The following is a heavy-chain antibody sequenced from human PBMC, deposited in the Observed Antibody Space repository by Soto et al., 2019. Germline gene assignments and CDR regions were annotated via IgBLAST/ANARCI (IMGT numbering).Heavy chain of an antibody. J-gene: IGHJ4*02. CDR2: ISAHNGNM. D-gene: IGHD1-20*01. V-gene: IGHV1-18*01. CDR1: GYTFTSYG. CDR3: ARVWYNTGRHLNEF. Sequence: QVQLVQSGPEVKKPGASVRVSCKASGYTFTSYGITWVRQAPGQGLEWMGWISAHNGNMNYAQKFQGRLTMTTDTSTSTAYMELRSLGFDDTAVYFCARVWYNTGRHLNEFWGQGTLVSVSS.